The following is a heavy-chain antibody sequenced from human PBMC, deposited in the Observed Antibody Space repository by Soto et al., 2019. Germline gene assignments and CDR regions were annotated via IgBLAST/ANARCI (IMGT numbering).Heavy chain of an antibody. CDR1: GGSFSGYY. CDR2: INHSGST. Sequence: PSETLSLTCAVYGGSFSGYYWSWIRQPPGKGLEWIGEINHSGSTNYNPSLKSRVTISVDTSKNQFSLKLSSVTAADTAVYYCARRRNRGPTTYYGMYVWGQGTTVTVS. V-gene: IGHV4-34*01. CDR3: ARRRNRGPTTYYGMYV. D-gene: IGHD7-27*01. J-gene: IGHJ6*02.